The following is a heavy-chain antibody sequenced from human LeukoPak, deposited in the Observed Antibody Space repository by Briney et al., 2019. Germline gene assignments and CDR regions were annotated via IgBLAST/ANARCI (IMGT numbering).Heavy chain of an antibody. D-gene: IGHD5-12*01. V-gene: IGHV4-34*01. CDR3: ARGRVWLEYFQH. Sequence: PSETLSLTCAVYGGSFSGYYWSWIRQPPGKGLEWIGEINHSGSTNYNPSLKSRVTISVDTSKNQFSLELSSVTAADTAVYYCARGRVWLEYFQHWGQGTLVTVSS. J-gene: IGHJ1*01. CDR1: GGSFSGYY. CDR2: INHSGST.